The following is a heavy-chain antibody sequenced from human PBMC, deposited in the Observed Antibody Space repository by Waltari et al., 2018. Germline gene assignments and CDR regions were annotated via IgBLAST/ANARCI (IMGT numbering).Heavy chain of an antibody. D-gene: IGHD6-19*01. Sequence: QVQLQESGPGLVKPSETLSLTCTVSGGPISSYYWSWVRQPAGNGLEWFGRIYGGGGTDYNPSLKSRVTMSVDTSKKQLSLKLNSVTAADTAVYYCARDRTVADEYGMDVWGQGTTVTVSS. CDR3: ARDRTVADEYGMDV. V-gene: IGHV4-4*07. J-gene: IGHJ6*02. CDR1: GGPISSYY. CDR2: IYGGGGT.